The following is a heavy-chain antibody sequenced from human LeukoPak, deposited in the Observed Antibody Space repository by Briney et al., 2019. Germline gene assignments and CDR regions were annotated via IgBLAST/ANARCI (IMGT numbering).Heavy chain of an antibody. Sequence: GGSLRLSCAASGFTFDDYAMHWVRQAPGKGLEWVSGISWNSGSIGYADSVKGRFTISRDNAKNSLYLQMNSLRAEDMALYYCAKDRYGGNSGLLDYWGQGTLATVSS. V-gene: IGHV3-9*03. D-gene: IGHD4-23*01. CDR2: ISWNSGSI. CDR3: AKDRYGGNSGLLDY. CDR1: GFTFDDYA. J-gene: IGHJ4*02.